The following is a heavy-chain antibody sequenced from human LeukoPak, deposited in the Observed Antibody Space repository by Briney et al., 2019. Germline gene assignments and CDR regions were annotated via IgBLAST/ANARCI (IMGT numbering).Heavy chain of an antibody. Sequence: PSETLSLTCTVSGGSISSYYWSWIPHPPGKGREWIGYIYYRGSTNYNPSLKRRVHISVDTSKNQFSLKLSSVTAADTAVYYCARDLRGGLSSQIRRIPHSVMDVWGQGTTVTVSS. V-gene: IGHV4-59*12. J-gene: IGHJ6*02. D-gene: IGHD3-10*01. CDR1: GGSISSYY. CDR2: IYYRGST. CDR3: ARDLRGGLSSQIRRIPHSVMDV.